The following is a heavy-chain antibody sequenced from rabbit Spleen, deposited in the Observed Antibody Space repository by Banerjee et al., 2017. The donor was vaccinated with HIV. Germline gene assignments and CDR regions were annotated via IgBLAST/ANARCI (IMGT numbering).Heavy chain of an antibody. J-gene: IGHJ6*01. D-gene: IGHD8-1*01. V-gene: IGHV1S45*01. CDR3: ARDTGTSFSTYGMDL. CDR2: INAVTGKA. CDR1: GFSFSTKAV. Sequence: QEQLVESGGGLVKPEGSLKLSCTASGFSFSTKAVMCWVRQAPGKGLEWIACINAVTGKAVYASWAKGRFTFSKTSSTTVTLQMTSLTVADTATYFCARDTGTSFSTYGMDLWGQGTLVTVS.